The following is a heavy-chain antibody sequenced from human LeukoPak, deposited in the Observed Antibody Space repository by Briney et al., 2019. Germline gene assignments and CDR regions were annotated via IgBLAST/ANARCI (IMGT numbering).Heavy chain of an antibody. J-gene: IGHJ4*02. Sequence: GGSLRLSCAASGFTFSNYWMTWVRQAPGKGLEWVANIKQDGSEEYYVDSVKGRFTISRDNAKNSLFLQMNSLRAEDTAVYYCARYRLVWLPAPVFDYWGPGTLVTVSS. V-gene: IGHV3-7*01. CDR2: IKQDGSEE. D-gene: IGHD6-19*01. CDR1: GFTFSNYW. CDR3: ARYRLVWLPAPVFDY.